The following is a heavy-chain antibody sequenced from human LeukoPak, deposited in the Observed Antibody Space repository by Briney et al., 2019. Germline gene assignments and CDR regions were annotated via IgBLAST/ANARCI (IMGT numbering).Heavy chain of an antibody. CDR2: ISYDGSNK. CDR3: ARRYSTNWANDY. D-gene: IGHD6-13*01. J-gene: IGHJ4*02. CDR1: GFTFSSYA. Sequence: PGGSLRLSCAASGFTFSSYAMHWVRQAPGKGLEWVAVISYDGSNKYYADSVKGRFTISRDNSKSTLGLEMNSLRADDTAVYYCARRYSTNWANDYWGQGTLVTVSS. V-gene: IGHV3-30-3*01.